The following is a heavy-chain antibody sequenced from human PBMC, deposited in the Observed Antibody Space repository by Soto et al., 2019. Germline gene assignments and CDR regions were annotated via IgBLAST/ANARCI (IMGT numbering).Heavy chain of an antibody. J-gene: IGHJ1*01. D-gene: IGHD6-19*01. V-gene: IGHV3-23*01. CDR3: ASWVIALGGTGYFRH. CDR2: ISANGGRA. Sequence: EAQLLESGGDLIQPGGSLTLSCAASGFTFASHAMSWVRQAPGKGLEWVSGISANGGRANYADSVKGRFSLSRDNSKNTMFLQVDSLTAEDTAIYYCASWVIALGGTGYFRHWGQGTLVTVSS. CDR1: GFTFASHA.